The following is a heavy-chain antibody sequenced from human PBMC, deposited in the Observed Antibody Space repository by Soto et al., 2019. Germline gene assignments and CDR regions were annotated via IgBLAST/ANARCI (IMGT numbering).Heavy chain of an antibody. Sequence: GGSLRLSCAASGFTFDDYTMHWVRQAPGKGLEWVSLISWDGGSTYYADSVKGRFTISRDNSKNSLYLQMNSLRTEDTALYYCAKDQSRYYDSSGYFDYWGQGTLVTVSS. V-gene: IGHV3-43*01. CDR3: AKDQSRYYDSSGYFDY. J-gene: IGHJ4*02. CDR1: GFTFDDYT. CDR2: ISWDGGST. D-gene: IGHD3-22*01.